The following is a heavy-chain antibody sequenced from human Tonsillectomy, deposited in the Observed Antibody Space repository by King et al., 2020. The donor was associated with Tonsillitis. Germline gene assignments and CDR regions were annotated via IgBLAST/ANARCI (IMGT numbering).Heavy chain of an antibody. CDR1: GFTFSSYG. Sequence: VQLVESGGGVVQPGRSLRLSCAASGFTFSSYGMQWVRQAPGRGLEWVAFIWYDGSNKYYSDSVKGRFTISRDNSKNTLYLQMNSLRAEDTAVFYCARDLYNDNSGDAFDIWGQGTMVTVSS. J-gene: IGHJ3*02. CDR3: ARDLYNDNSGDAFDI. CDR2: IWYDGSNK. V-gene: IGHV3-33*01. D-gene: IGHD3-22*01.